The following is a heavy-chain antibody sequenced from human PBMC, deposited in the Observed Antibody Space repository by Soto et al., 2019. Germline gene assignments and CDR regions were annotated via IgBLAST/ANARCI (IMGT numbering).Heavy chain of an antibody. CDR1: GYTFTSYG. V-gene: IGHV1-3*05. J-gene: IGHJ4*02. CDR2: INAGNGNT. CDR3: ARAPGAPAIAEY. Sequence: QVQLVQSGAEEKKPGASVKVSCKASGYTFTSYGIHWVRQAPGQRLEWMGWINAGNGNTKYSQKFQGRVTITTYTSASTAYKEVSSLGSEETAGYYCARAPGAPAIAEYWAQGTLVPVSS. D-gene: IGHD6-25*01.